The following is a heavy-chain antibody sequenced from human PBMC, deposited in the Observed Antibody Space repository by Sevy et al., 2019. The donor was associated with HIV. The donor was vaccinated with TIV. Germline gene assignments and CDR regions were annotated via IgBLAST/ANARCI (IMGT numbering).Heavy chain of an antibody. CDR1: GFTFNSYS. Sequence: GGSLRLSCATSGFTFNSYSMNWVRQAPGKGQEWVSSISGSRTYIYYADSVKGRFTISRDNAKNSLHLQMNNLRAEDTAVYYCARGHPGIAVTVPNWFDPWGQGTLVTVSS. CDR3: ARGHPGIAVTVPNWFDP. D-gene: IGHD6-19*01. CDR2: ISGSRTYI. J-gene: IGHJ5*02. V-gene: IGHV3-21*01.